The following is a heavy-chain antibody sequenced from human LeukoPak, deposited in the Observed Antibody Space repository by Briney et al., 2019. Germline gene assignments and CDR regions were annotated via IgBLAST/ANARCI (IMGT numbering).Heavy chain of an antibody. J-gene: IGHJ5*02. CDR2: ISYDGSNK. CDR1: GFTFSSYG. V-gene: IGHV3-30*18. D-gene: IGHD4-17*01. CDR3: AKDGADGDMGWFDP. Sequence: GGSLRLSCAASGFTFSSYGMHWVRQAPGKGLEWVAVISYDGSNKYYADSVKGRFTISRDNSKNTLYLQMNSLRAEDTAVYYCAKDGADGDMGWFDPWGQGTLVTVSS.